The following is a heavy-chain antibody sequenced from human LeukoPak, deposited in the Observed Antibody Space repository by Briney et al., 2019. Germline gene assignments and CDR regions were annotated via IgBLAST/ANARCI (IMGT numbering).Heavy chain of an antibody. CDR2: MNPNSGNT. D-gene: IGHD3-22*01. CDR3: ARTSAVKYYDSSGPLGYYYYYMDV. V-gene: IGHV1-8*02. Sequence: ASVKVSCKASGYTFTSYAMNWVRQATGQGLEWMGWMNPNSGNTGYAQKFQGRVTMTRNTSISTAYMELSSLRSEDTAVYYCARTSAVKYYDSSGPLGYYYYYMDVWGKGTTVTISS. CDR1: GYTFTSYA. J-gene: IGHJ6*03.